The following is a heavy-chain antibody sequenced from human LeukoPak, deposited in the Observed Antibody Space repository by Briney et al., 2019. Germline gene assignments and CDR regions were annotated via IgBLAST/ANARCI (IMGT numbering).Heavy chain of an antibody. CDR2: ISSSGSTI. V-gene: IGHV3-11*01. J-gene: IGHJ4*02. Sequence: GGSLRLSCVVSGFSFSDSYMSWIRQAPGKGLEWVSYISSSGSTIYYADSVKGRFTISRDNAKNSLYLQMNSLRAEDTAVYYCAKDQERWYYYDSSGYLTTFDYWGQGTLVTVSS. CDR1: GFSFSDSY. CDR3: AKDQERWYYYDSSGYLTTFDY. D-gene: IGHD3-22*01.